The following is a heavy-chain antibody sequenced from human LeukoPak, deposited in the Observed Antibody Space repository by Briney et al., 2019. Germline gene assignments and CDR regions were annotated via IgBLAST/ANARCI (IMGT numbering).Heavy chain of an antibody. V-gene: IGHV3-43*01. Sequence: PGGSLRLSCAASGFTFDDYTMHWVRQAPGKGLEWVSLINWDGSSTYYADSVKGRFTISRDNSKNTLYLQMNSLRAEDTAVYYCAKDHYYDSSGYSGYWGQGTLVTVSS. CDR1: GFTFDDYT. CDR2: INWDGSST. J-gene: IGHJ4*02. D-gene: IGHD3-22*01. CDR3: AKDHYYDSSGYSGY.